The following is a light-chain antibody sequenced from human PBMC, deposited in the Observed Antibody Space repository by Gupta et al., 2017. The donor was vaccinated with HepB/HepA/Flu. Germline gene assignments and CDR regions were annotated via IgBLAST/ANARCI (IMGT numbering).Light chain of an antibody. CDR1: QSVGNY. Sequence: DIVLTPSPATLSLSPGESATLSCRASQSVGNYLAWYQEKPGQAPRLLLYDSSNRATGIPARFRGSGSGTDFTLTISSLEPEDFAVYYCQQRIIWPRISFGQGTRLEIK. CDR2: DSS. J-gene: IGKJ5*01. V-gene: IGKV3-11*01. CDR3: QQRIIWPRIS.